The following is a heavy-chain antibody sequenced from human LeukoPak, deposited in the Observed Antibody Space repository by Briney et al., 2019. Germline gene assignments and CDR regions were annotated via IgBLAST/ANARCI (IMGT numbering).Heavy chain of an antibody. D-gene: IGHD3-9*01. V-gene: IGHV4-38-2*02. CDR3: TRGSDILTGYRTPYYFGY. CDR1: GYSISSGYY. J-gene: IGHJ4*02. CDR2: ISHSGST. Sequence: SETLSLTCTVSGYSISSGYYWGWLRQPPGKGLEWIGGISHSGSTYYNSSFHSRVTISIDTSKNQFSLRLTSVTAADTAVYYCTRGSDILTGYRTPYYFGYWGRGTLVTVSS.